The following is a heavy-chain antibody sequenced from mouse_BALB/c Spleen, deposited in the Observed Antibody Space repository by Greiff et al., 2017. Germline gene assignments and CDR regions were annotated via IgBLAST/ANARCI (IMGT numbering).Heavy chain of an antibody. J-gene: IGHJ2*01. D-gene: IGHD1-1*01. CDR2: INPYNDGT. V-gene: IGHV1-14*01. CDR1: GYTFTSYV. CDR3: ARGKVITTVVATGFDY. Sequence: EVQLQQSGPELVKPGASVKMSCKASGYTFTSYVMHWVKQKPGQGLEWIGYINPYNDGTKYNEKFKGKATLTSDKSSSTAYMELSSLTSEDSAVYYCARGKVITTVVATGFDYWGQGTTLTVSS.